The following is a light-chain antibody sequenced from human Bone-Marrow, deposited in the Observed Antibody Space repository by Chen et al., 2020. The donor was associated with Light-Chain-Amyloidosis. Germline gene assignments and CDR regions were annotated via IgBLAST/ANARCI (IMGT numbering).Light chain of an antibody. CDR1: ALPTKY. Sequence: SYELTQPPSVSGSPGQTARITCPGDALPTKYAYWYQQKPGQAPVLVIHRDTERPSGISERFSGSSSGTTATLTISGVQAEDEADYHCQSADSSGTYEVIFGGGTKLTVL. CDR2: RDT. J-gene: IGLJ2*01. CDR3: QSADSSGTYEVI. V-gene: IGLV3-25*03.